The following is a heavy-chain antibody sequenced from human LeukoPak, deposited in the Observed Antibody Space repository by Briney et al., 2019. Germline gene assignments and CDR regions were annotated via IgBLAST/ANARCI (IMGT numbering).Heavy chain of an antibody. D-gene: IGHD6-19*01. CDR2: IYYSGST. CDR1: GGSLSSSSYY. CDR3: ARHSSSGIYWAFDI. J-gene: IGHJ3*02. V-gene: IGHV4-39*01. Sequence: SETLSLTCTVSGGSLSSSSYYWGWIRQPPGKGLEWIGSIYYSGSTYYNPSLKSRVTISVDTSKNQFSLKLSSVTAADTAVYYCARHSSSGIYWAFDIWGQGTMVTVSS.